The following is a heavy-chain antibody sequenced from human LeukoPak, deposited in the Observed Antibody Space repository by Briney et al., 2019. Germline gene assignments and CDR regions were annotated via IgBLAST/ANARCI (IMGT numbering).Heavy chain of an antibody. V-gene: IGHV1-18*01. CDR3: ARWDSSGWSDY. D-gene: IGHD6-19*01. CDR1: GYTFTSYG. Sequence: ASVTVSCKASGYTFTSYGISWVRQAPGQGLEWMGWISAYNGNANYAQKLQGRVTMTTDTSTSTAYMELRSLRSDDTAVYYCARWDSSGWSDYWGQGTLVTVSS. CDR2: ISAYNGNA. J-gene: IGHJ4*02.